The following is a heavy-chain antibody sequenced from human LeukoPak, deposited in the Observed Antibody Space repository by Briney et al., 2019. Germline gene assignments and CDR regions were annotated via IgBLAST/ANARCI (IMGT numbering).Heavy chain of an antibody. Sequence: ASVKVSCKASGGTFSSYTISWVRQAPGQGLEWMGRIIPILGIANYAQKFQGRVTTTADKSTSTAYMELSSLRSEDTAVYYCASRYCSGGSCYPTGADYWGQGTLVTVSS. CDR3: ASRYCSGGSCYPTGADY. V-gene: IGHV1-69*02. D-gene: IGHD2-15*01. J-gene: IGHJ4*02. CDR1: GGTFSSYT. CDR2: IIPILGIA.